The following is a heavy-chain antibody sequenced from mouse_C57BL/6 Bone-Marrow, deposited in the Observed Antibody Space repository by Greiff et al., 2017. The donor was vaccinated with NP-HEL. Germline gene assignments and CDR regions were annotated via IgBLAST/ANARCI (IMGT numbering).Heavy chain of an antibody. CDR3: ARGNPGQSGSSLYYFDY. CDR1: GYAFSSYW. CDR2: IYPGDGDT. Sequence: VKLMESGAELVKPGASVKISCKASGYAFSSYWMTWVKQRPGKGLEWIGQIYPGDGDTNYNGKFKGKATLTADKSSSTAYMQLSSLTSEDSAVYFCARGNPGQSGSSLYYFDYWGQGTTLTVSS. D-gene: IGHD1-1*01. V-gene: IGHV1-80*01. J-gene: IGHJ2*01.